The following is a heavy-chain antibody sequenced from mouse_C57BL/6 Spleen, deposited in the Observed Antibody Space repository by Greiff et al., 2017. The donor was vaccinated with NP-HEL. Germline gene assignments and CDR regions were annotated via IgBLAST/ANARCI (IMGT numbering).Heavy chain of an antibody. V-gene: IGHV1-4*01. CDR1: GYTFTSYT. J-gene: IGHJ4*01. CDR3: ARTDYYAMDY. D-gene: IGHD3-2*01. CDR2: INPSSGYT. Sequence: QVQLQQSGAELARPGASVKMSCKASGYTFTSYTMHWVKQRPGQGLEWIGYINPSSGYTKYNQKFKDKATLTANKPSNTAYMQLSSLTTEDSAIYYYARTDYYAMDYWGQGASVTVSS.